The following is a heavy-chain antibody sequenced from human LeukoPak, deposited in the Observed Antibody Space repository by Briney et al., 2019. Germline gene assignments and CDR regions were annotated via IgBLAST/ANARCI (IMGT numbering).Heavy chain of an antibody. CDR1: GFTFSSYS. CDR2: ISSGSSYI. CDR3: ARDQASGWPFYGMDV. Sequence: PGGSLRLSCAASGFTFSSYSMNWVRQAPGKGLEWVSSISSGSSYIYYADSVKGRFTISRDNAKNSLYLQMSSLRAEDTAVYYCARDQASGWPFYGMDVWGQGTTVTVSS. J-gene: IGHJ6*02. D-gene: IGHD6-19*01. V-gene: IGHV3-21*01.